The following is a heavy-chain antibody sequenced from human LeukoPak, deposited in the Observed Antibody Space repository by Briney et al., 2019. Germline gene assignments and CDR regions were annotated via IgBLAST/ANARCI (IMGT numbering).Heavy chain of an antibody. CDR3: AREFGVIPDY. V-gene: IGHV3-21*01. CDR2: ISSSSSYI. Sequence: GGSLRLSCAASGFTFSSYSMNWVRQAPGKGLEWVSSISSSSSYIYYADSVKGRFTISRDNAKNSLYLQTNSLRAEDTAVYYCAREFGVIPDYWGQGTLVTVSS. D-gene: IGHD3-16*01. J-gene: IGHJ4*02. CDR1: GFTFSSYS.